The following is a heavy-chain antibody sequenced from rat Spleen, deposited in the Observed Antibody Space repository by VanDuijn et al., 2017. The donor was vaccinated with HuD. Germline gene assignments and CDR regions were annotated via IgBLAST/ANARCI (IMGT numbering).Heavy chain of an antibody. J-gene: IGHJ2*01. CDR2: IKTGGGIT. CDR1: GFTFSNYG. D-gene: IGHD1-12*03. Sequence: EVELVESGGGLVQPGRSMKLSCAASGFTFSNYGMAWVRQAPTKGLEWVASIKTGGGITYYRDSVKGRFTISRDNAKSTLYLQVDSLRSEDTATYYCARHGYYDGYYPYFDYWGQGVMVTVSS. V-gene: IGHV5-25*01. CDR3: ARHGYYDGYYPYFDY.